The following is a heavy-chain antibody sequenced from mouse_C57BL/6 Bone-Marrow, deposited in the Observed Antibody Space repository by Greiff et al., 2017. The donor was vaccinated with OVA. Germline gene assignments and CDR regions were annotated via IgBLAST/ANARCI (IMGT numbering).Heavy chain of an antibody. Sequence: QVQLQQSGAELVRPGTSVKVSCKASGYAFTNYLIEWVKQRPGQGLEWIGVINPGSGGTNYNEKFKGKATLTADKSSSTAYMQLSSLTSEDSAVYFCARATVVRNYYAMDYWGQGTSVTVSS. V-gene: IGHV1-54*01. J-gene: IGHJ4*01. CDR2: INPGSGGT. CDR1: GYAFTNYL. CDR3: ARATVVRNYYAMDY. D-gene: IGHD1-1*01.